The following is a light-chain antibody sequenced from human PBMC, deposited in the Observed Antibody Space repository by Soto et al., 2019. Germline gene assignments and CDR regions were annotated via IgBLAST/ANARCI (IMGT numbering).Light chain of an antibody. CDR1: QSVSSS. Sequence: EIVLTQSPATLSLSPGERATLSCRASQSVSSSLAWYQQKPGQAPRLLIYDASNRATGIPARFSGSGSGTDFTLTIRSLEPEDFEVYYCQQRSNWPRFGGGTQVEIK. CDR2: DAS. V-gene: IGKV3-11*01. CDR3: QQRSNWPR. J-gene: IGKJ4*02.